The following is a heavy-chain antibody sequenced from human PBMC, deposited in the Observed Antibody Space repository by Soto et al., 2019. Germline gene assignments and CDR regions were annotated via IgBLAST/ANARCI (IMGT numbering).Heavy chain of an antibody. Sequence: ASVKVSCKASGYTFTGYYMHWVRQAPGQGLEWMGWINPNSGGTNYAQKFQGRVTMTRDTSTSTAYMELSRLRSDDTAVYYCARGEPRKYYYDSSGSNGYYGMDVWGQGTTVTVSS. J-gene: IGHJ6*02. V-gene: IGHV1-2*02. D-gene: IGHD3-22*01. CDR1: GYTFTGYY. CDR2: INPNSGGT. CDR3: ARGEPRKYYYDSSGSNGYYGMDV.